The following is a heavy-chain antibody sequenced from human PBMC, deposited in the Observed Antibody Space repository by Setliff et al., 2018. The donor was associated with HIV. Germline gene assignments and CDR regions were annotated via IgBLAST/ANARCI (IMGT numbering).Heavy chain of an antibody. CDR2: MKYDGTEI. Sequence: VGSLRLSCAASGFSFRTYWMSWVRQAPGKGLEWVANMKYDGTEIYYVDAVKGRFTISRDNAKKSVLLHMNSLRGEDTAVYYCVREGEYFDTIGHYLVRRFFDLWGQGTMVTVSS. V-gene: IGHV3-7*01. J-gene: IGHJ3*01. D-gene: IGHD3-9*01. CDR1: GFSFRTYW. CDR3: VREGEYFDTIGHYLVRRFFDL.